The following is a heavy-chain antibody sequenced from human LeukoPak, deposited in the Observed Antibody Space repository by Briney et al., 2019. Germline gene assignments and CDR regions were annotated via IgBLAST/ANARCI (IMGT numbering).Heavy chain of an antibody. J-gene: IGHJ6*03. CDR3: ARDPHATYYFYMDV. Sequence: ASVKVSCKASGYTFTGYYMHWVRQAPGQGLEWMGWINPNSGGTNYAQKFQGRVTMTRNTSTSTVYMELSSLRSEDTAVYYCARDPHATYYFYMDVWGKGTTVTIS. CDR1: GYTFTGYY. V-gene: IGHV1-2*02. CDR2: INPNSGGT.